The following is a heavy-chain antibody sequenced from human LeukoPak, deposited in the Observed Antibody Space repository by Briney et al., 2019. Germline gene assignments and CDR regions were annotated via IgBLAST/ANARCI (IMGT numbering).Heavy chain of an antibody. J-gene: IGHJ4*02. CDR2: IYPGDSDT. CDR3: ARHPSSSSRDRFDY. Sequence: GESLKISCQGSGYRFATYWIGWVRQMPGKGLEWMGIIYPGDSDTRYSPSFQGQVTISADESISTAYLQWSSLKASVTAMYYCARHPSSSSRDRFDYWGQGTLVTVSS. CDR1: GYRFATYW. V-gene: IGHV5-51*01. D-gene: IGHD6-13*01.